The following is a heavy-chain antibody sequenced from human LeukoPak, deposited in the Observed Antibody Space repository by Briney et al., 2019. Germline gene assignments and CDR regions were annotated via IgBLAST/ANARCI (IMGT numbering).Heavy chain of an antibody. D-gene: IGHD3-22*01. V-gene: IGHV4-34*01. Sequence: SETLSLTCAVYGGSFSGYYWSWLRQPPGKGLEWIGENNHSGSTNYNPSLKSRVTISVDTSKNQFSLKLSSVTAADTAVYYCARGQGGSSHYYDRGTYYFDYWGQGTLVTVSS. CDR1: GGSFSGYY. CDR3: ARGQGGSSHYYDRGTYYFDY. J-gene: IGHJ4*02. CDR2: NNHSGST.